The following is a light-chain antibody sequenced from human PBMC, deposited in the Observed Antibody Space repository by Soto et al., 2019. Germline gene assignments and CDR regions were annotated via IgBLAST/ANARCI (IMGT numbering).Light chain of an antibody. CDR3: NSYTSSSSYV. CDR2: EVS. J-gene: IGLJ1*01. CDR1: SNDVGYYNY. V-gene: IGLV2-14*01. Sequence: QSALTQPASVSGSPGQSITISCTGTSNDVGYYNYVSWYPHHPGKAPKLMIYEVSNRPSGVSNRFSGSKSGNTASLTISGLQTEDEADYYCNSYTSSSSYVFGTGTKVTVL.